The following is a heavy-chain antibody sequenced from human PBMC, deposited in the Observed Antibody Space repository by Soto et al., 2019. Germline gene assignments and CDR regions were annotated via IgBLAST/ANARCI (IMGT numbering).Heavy chain of an antibody. J-gene: IGHJ4*02. CDR3: ARGYYDFWSGYY. D-gene: IGHD3-3*01. CDR1: GFTFSSYA. CDR2: ISYDGSNK. Sequence: VQLVESGGGVVQPGRSLRLSCAASGFTFSSYAMHWVRQAPGKGLEWVAVISYDGSNKYYADSVKGRFTISRDNSKNTLYLQMNSLRAEDTAVYYCARGYYDFWSGYYWGQGTLVTVSS. V-gene: IGHV3-30-3*01.